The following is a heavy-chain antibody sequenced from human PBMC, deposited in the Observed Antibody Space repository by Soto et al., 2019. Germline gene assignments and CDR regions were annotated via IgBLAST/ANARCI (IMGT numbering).Heavy chain of an antibody. CDR3: ATPYYFNH. J-gene: IGHJ1*01. Sequence: GGSLRLSCAASGFNFSTSGMDWVRQVPGKGLEWLSSISDDSSYIDYADSLRGRFTVSRDNARNSLYLQIDSLGVEDTAVYYCATPYYFNHWGPGTLVTVSS. CDR2: ISDDSSYI. CDR1: GFNFSTSG. V-gene: IGHV3-21*06. D-gene: IGHD3-16*01.